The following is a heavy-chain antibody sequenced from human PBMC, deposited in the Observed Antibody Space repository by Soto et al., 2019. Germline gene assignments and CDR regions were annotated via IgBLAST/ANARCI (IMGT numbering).Heavy chain of an antibody. CDR1: GGSISSSNW. Sequence: SETLSLTCTVSGGSISSSNWWSWVRQPPGKGLEWIGEIYHSGSINYNPSLTSRVTISVDKSKNQFSLKLRSVTAADTAVYYCARSSGYDSDWIDPWGQGTLVTVSS. D-gene: IGHD5-12*01. V-gene: IGHV4-4*02. J-gene: IGHJ5*02. CDR2: IYHSGSI. CDR3: ARSSGYDSDWIDP.